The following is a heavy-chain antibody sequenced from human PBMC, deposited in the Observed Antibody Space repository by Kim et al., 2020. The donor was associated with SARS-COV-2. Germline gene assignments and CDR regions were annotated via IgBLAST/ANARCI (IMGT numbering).Heavy chain of an antibody. D-gene: IGHD2-15*01. J-gene: IGHJ6*02. V-gene: IGHV1-69*13. CDR2: IIPIFGTA. CDR1: GGTFSSYA. Sequence: SVKVSCKASGGTFSSYAISWVRQAPGQGLKWMGGIIPIFGTANYAQKFQGRVTITADESTSTAYMELSSLRSEDTAVYYCARDEGYCSGGSCHDYYYGMDVWGQGTTVTVSS. CDR3: ARDEGYCSGGSCHDYYYGMDV.